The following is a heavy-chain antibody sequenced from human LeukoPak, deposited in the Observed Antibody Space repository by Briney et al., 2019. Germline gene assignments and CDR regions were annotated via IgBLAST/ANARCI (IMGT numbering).Heavy chain of an antibody. CDR3: ARDGGSPSSGYQDY. CDR2: IYSGGTT. CDR1: GFTFSTYS. V-gene: IGHV3-53*01. J-gene: IGHJ4*02. D-gene: IGHD3-22*01. Sequence: GGSLRLSCAASGFTFSTYSMHWVRQAPGKGLEWVSVIYSGGTTYYADSVKGRFTISRDNSKNTLYLQMNSLRGEDTAVYYCARDGGSPSSGYQDYWGQGTLVTVSS.